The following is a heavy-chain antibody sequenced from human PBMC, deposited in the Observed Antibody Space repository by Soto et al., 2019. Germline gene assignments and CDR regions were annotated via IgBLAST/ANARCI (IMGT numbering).Heavy chain of an antibody. CDR1: GGSFSGYY. Sequence: SETLSLTCAVYGGSFSGYYWTWIRQPPGTGLEWIGEINHSGSTNYNPSLKSRVTISVDTSKNQFSLKLSSVTAADTAVYYCARLPYVVGRGYDYYRWLDPWGQGTLVTVSS. CDR3: ARLPYVVGRGYDYYRWLDP. J-gene: IGHJ5*02. D-gene: IGHD5-12*01. CDR2: INHSGST. V-gene: IGHV4-34*01.